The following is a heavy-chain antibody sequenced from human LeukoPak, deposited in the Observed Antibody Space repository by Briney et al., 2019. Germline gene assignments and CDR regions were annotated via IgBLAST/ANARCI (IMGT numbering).Heavy chain of an antibody. J-gene: IGHJ4*02. CDR3: ASQPVGATTWAYFDY. D-gene: IGHD1-26*01. Sequence: ASVKVSCKASGYTFTNYYMYWVRQAPGQGLEWMGVISPSGGSTSFAQKFQGRVTMTRDTSTSTVCLELSSLRSEDTAVYYCASQPVGATTWAYFDYWGQGTLVTVSS. CDR2: ISPSGGST. V-gene: IGHV1-46*01. CDR1: GYTFTNYY.